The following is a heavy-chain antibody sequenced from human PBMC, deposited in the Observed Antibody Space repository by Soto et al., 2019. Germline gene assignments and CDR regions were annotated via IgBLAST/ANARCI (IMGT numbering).Heavy chain of an antibody. CDR3: AKEPVGPDWYFDL. CDR1: GFPFSFYS. CDR2: ITPTSRAI. V-gene: IGHV3-48*01. Sequence: GGSLRLSCEASGFPFSFYSMNWVRQAPGKGLEWIAYITPTSRAINYADSVKGRFTVSRDNSKNTLYLQMNSLRAEDTAVYNCAKEPVGPDWYFDLWGRGTLVTVSS. J-gene: IGHJ2*01.